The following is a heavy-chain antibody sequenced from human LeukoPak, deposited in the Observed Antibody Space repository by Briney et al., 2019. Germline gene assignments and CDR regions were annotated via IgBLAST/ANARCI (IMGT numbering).Heavy chain of an antibody. V-gene: IGHV4-39*07. CDR1: GGSISSSSYY. Sequence: SETLSLTCTVSGGSISSSSYYWGWIRQPPGKGLEWIGSIYYSGGTYYNPSLKSRVTISVDTSKNQFSLKLSSVTAADTAVYYCARDRRYCSGGSCYGVDYWGQGTLVTVSS. J-gene: IGHJ4*02. CDR2: IYYSGGT. CDR3: ARDRRYCSGGSCYGVDY. D-gene: IGHD2-15*01.